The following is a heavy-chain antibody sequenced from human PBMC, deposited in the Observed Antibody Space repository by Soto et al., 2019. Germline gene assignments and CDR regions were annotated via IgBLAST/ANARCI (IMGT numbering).Heavy chain of an antibody. V-gene: IGHV3-21*01. CDR1: LFTFIIYI. D-gene: IGHD3-3*01. Sequence: SLILSFSSSLFTFIIYIINFFLHSPFNFLYFFSSIINIIIYIYYANSFKCLFTISRYNSNNSLYLQLNSLRAEDTAVYYCARDLSSAEWHSPRPDYWGQGTLVTVSS. J-gene: IGHJ4*02. CDR2: IINIIIYI. CDR3: ARDLSSAEWHSPRPDY.